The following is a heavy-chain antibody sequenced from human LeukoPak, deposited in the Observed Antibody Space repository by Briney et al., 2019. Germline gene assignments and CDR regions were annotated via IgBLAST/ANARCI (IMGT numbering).Heavy chain of an antibody. CDR2: ISSSSSYI. D-gene: IGHD3-22*01. Sequence: PGGSLRLSCAVSGFTFSSYSMNWVRQAPGKGLEWVSSISSSSSYIYYADSVNGRFTIYRDNAKNSLYLQINSRRAEDRAVYYCASRYYYDSPWGQGTLVTVSS. CDR3: ASRYYYDSP. J-gene: IGHJ5*02. V-gene: IGHV3-21*01. CDR1: GFTFSSYS.